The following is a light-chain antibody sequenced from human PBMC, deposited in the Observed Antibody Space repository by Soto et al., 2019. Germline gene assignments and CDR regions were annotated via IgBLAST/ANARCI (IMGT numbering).Light chain of an antibody. V-gene: IGKV1-5*03. Sequence: DIQMTQSPSTLSASVGDRVTITCRASQSVSSWLAWYQQKPGKAPKVLIYKASSLQGGVPPRFSGSGSGTEFTLTISSLQPEDFATYYCQQYNSYSLTFGGGTKVEIK. J-gene: IGKJ4*01. CDR2: KAS. CDR3: QQYNSYSLT. CDR1: QSVSSW.